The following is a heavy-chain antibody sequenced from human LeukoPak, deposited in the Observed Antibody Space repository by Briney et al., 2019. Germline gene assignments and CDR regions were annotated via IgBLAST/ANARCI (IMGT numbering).Heavy chain of an antibody. V-gene: IGHV1-46*01. CDR3: ARDGRWSYGPRLPDHDAFDI. Sequence: ASVKVSCKASGYTFTSYYMHWVRQAPGQGLEWMGIINHSGGSTSYAQKFQGRVTMTRDMSTSTVYMELSSLRSEDTAMYYCARDGRWSYGPRLPDHDAFDIWGQGTMVTVSS. J-gene: IGHJ3*02. CDR1: GYTFTSYY. CDR2: INHSGGST. D-gene: IGHD5-18*01.